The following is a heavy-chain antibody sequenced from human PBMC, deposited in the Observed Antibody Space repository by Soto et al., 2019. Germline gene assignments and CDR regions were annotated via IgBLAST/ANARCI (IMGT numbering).Heavy chain of an antibody. J-gene: IGHJ4*02. CDR3: AGLRLTGYFDY. CDR1: GFTFSDHY. Sequence: QVQLVESGGGLVKPGGSLRLSCVASGFTFSDHYMTWIRQAPGKGLEWLSYISTSSSYTNNAHSVKGRFTISRDNAMNSLYLQMNSLRAEDTAGYYGAGLRLTGYFDYWGQGTLFTVSS. CDR2: ISTSSSYT. V-gene: IGHV3-11*05.